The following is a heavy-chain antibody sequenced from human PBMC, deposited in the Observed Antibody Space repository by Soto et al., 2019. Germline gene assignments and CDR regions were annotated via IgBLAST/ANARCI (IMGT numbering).Heavy chain of an antibody. CDR3: ARTIYFGSGSSLGWFDP. V-gene: IGHV5-51*01. J-gene: IGHJ5*02. D-gene: IGHD3-10*01. CDR1: GYRFTSFW. CDR2: IFPSDSET. Sequence: GESLKISCKVSGYRFTSFWIGWVRQMPGKGLEWMGIIFPSDSETKYSPSFQGQVTMSADMSTSTAYLQWTSLKASDTAMYFCARTIYFGSGSSLGWFDPWGQGTLVTVSS.